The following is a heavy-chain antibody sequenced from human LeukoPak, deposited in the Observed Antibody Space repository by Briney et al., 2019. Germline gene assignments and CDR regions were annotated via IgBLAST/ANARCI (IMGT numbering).Heavy chain of an antibody. Sequence: GGSLRLSCAASGFTFSSYSMNWVRQAPGKGLEWVTSISSSSSYIYYADSVKGRFTISKDNAKNSLYLQMNSLRAEDTAVYYCARDREDIVVVPADPYSGWFDPWGQGTLVTVSS. J-gene: IGHJ5*02. V-gene: IGHV3-21*01. CDR2: ISSSSSYI. CDR3: ARDREDIVVVPADPYSGWFDP. CDR1: GFTFSSYS. D-gene: IGHD2-2*01.